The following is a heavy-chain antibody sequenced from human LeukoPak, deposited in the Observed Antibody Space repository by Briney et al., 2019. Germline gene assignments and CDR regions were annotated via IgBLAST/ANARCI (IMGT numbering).Heavy chain of an antibody. CDR3: ARRYGHDAFDI. J-gene: IGHJ3*02. D-gene: IGHD3-16*01. CDR1: GYSFTSYW. CDR2: IYPGDSDT. Sequence: GESLKISCKGSGYSFTSYWIGWVRQMPAKGLEWMGIIYPGDSDTRYSPPFQGQVTISADKFISTAYLQWSSLKASDTAMYYCARRYGHDAFDIWGQGTMVTVSS. V-gene: IGHV5-51*01.